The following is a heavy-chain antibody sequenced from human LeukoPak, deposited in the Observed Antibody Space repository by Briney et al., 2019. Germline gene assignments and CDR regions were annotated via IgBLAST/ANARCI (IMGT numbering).Heavy chain of an antibody. CDR2: INHSGST. J-gene: IGHJ4*02. Sequence: SETLSLTCAVYGGSFSGYYWSWIRQPPGKGLEWIGEINHSGSTNYNPSLKSRVTISVDKSKNQFSLKLSSVTAADTAVYYCARASSYGYDWGQGTLVTVSS. CDR3: ARASSYGYD. D-gene: IGHD5-18*01. CDR1: GGSFSGYY. V-gene: IGHV4-34*01.